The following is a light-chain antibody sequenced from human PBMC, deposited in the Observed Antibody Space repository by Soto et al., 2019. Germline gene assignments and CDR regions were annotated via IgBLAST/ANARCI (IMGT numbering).Light chain of an antibody. J-gene: IGKJ4*01. CDR2: DSS. CDR3: QQRGSWPPLT. V-gene: IGKV3-11*01. CDR1: QSVANY. Sequence: EVVLTQSPATLSLSPGERATLSCRASQSVANYIAWYQKRPGQPPRLLIYDSSNRATGIPARFTGSGSGTDFTLTISSLEPEDFAVYYCQQRGSWPPLTFGGGTKVEIK.